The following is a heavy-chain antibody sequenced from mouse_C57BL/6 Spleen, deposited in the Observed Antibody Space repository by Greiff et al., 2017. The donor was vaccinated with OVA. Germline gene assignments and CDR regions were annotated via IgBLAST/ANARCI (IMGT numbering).Heavy chain of an antibody. Sequence: VQLQQPGAELVKPGASVKLSCKASGYTFTSYWMQWVKQRPGQGLEWIGEIDPSDSYTNYNQKFQGKATLTVDTSSSTAYMHLSRLTSEDSAVYYCARSVDWGQGTTRTVSS. J-gene: IGHJ2*01. CDR2: IDPSDSYT. V-gene: IGHV1-50*01. CDR1: GYTFTSYW. CDR3: ARSVD.